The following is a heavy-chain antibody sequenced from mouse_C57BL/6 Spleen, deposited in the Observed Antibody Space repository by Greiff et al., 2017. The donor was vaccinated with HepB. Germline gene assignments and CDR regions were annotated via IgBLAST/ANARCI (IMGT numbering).Heavy chain of an antibody. CDR1: GYTFTSYW. Sequence: QVQLQQPGAELVKAGASVKMSCKASGYTFTSYWMHWVKQRLGQGLEWFAETNPTNGRTYYNEKFKSKATLTVDKYSSPAYMLLSGPTFVDSAVYYCARIKKIVATYFDYWGQGTTLTVSS. J-gene: IGHJ2*01. V-gene: IGHV1S81*02. CDR2: TNPTNGRT. CDR3: ARIKKIVATYFDY. D-gene: IGHD1-1*01.